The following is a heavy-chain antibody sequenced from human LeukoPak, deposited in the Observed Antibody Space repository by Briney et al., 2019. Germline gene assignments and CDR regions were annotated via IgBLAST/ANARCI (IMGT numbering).Heavy chain of an antibody. V-gene: IGHV3-9*01. D-gene: IGHD6-19*01. CDR2: ISWNSGSI. Sequence: GGSLRLSCAASGLTFDDYAMHWVRQAPGKGLEWVSGISWNSGSIGYADSVKGRFTISRDNAKNSLYLQMNSLRAEDTALYYCAKGARVSSGWYSGTDYWGQGTLVTVSS. CDR1: GLTFDDYA. J-gene: IGHJ4*02. CDR3: AKGARVSSGWYSGTDY.